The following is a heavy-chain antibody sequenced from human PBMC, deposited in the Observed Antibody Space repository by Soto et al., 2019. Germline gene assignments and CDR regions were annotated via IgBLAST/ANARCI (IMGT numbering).Heavy chain of an antibody. CDR3: ARGGGTTAFDY. V-gene: IGHV3-53*01. D-gene: IGHD1-7*01. CDR1: GFNVSSNY. Sequence: GSLRLSCAVSGFNVSSNYMTWVRQAPGKGLDWVSVIYSGGGTYFADSVKGRFTFSRDNSKNTLYLQMNSLRAEDTAVYYCARGGGTTAFDYWGLGTLVTVSS. J-gene: IGHJ4*02. CDR2: IYSGGGT.